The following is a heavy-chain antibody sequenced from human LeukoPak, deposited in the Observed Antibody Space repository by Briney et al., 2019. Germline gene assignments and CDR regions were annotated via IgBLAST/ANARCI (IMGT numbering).Heavy chain of an antibody. CDR3: AKERASGNYWGYFDS. V-gene: IGHV3-23*01. CDR2: ITGSGDGT. J-gene: IGHJ4*02. Sequence: GGSLRLSCAASGFTFTTYAISWVRQAPGKGLEWVSAITGSGDGTFSAGSVKGRFTISRNNSINTLYLQMDSLRAEDTAIYYCAKERASGNYWGYFDSWGQGTLVTVSS. CDR1: GFTFTTYA. D-gene: IGHD3-10*01.